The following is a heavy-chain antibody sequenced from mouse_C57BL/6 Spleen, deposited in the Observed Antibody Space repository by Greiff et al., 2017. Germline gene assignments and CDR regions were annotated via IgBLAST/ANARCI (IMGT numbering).Heavy chain of an antibody. CDR1: GYSFTSYY. V-gene: IGHV1-66*01. J-gene: IGHJ2*01. D-gene: IGHD2-1*01. CDR2: IYPGSGNT. Sequence: QVQLQQSGPELVKPGASVKISCKASGYSFTSYYIHWVKQRPGQGLEWIGWIYPGSGNTKYNEKFKGKATLTADKYSSTDYMQLSSLTSEYSAVDYWASVFYYGNPYCFDYWGQGTTLTVSS. CDR3: ASVFYYGNPYCFDY.